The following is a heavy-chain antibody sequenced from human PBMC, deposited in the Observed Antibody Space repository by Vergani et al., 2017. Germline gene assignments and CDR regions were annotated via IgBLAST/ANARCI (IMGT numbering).Heavy chain of an antibody. V-gene: IGHV3-23*01. CDR2: ISGHDHRT. J-gene: IGHJ4*02. CDR1: GFSFREHG. Sequence: EVQLLESGGGSVQPGESLRLSCVASGFSFREHGMNWVRQAPGKGLEWVSGISGHDHRTLYADSVKGRFIIYRDDSKNTLYLQMSSLRVEDTAIYYCAGLYGDDGCSPYWGQGTLVTVSS. D-gene: IGHD2-21*01. CDR3: AGLYGDDGCSPY.